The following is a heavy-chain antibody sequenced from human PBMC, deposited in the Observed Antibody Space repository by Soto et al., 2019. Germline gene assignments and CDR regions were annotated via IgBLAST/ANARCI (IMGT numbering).Heavy chain of an antibody. J-gene: IGHJ4*02. CDR2: IHYSGST. Sequence: VQLQESGPGLVKPSETLSLTRTVSGGSISGYYWGWVRQSPGKGLEWVGYIHYSGSTNYNPSLTSRVTISVDTSKNQLSLKLSSVTAADTAVYYCARGSAAGTKSPFDYWGQGTLVTVSS. V-gene: IGHV4-59*01. D-gene: IGHD6-13*01. CDR3: ARGSAAGTKSPFDY. CDR1: GGSISGYY.